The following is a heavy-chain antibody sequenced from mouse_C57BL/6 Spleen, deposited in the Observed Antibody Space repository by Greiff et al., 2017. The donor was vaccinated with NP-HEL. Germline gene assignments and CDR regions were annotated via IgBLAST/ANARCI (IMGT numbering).Heavy chain of an antibody. J-gene: IGHJ2*01. CDR2: IWTGGGT. CDR3: ASHYGSSLDY. V-gene: IGHV2-9-1*01. CDR1: GFSLTSYA. D-gene: IGHD1-1*01. Sequence: VKLVESGPGLVAPSPSLSITCTVSGFSLTSYAISWVRPPPGKGLEWLGVIWTGGGTTYNSALKSRLSISKDNSKSQVFLKMNSLQTDATARYYCASHYGSSLDYWGQGTTLTVSS.